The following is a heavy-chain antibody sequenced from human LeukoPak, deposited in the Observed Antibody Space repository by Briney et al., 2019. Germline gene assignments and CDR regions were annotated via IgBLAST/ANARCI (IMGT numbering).Heavy chain of an antibody. J-gene: IGHJ4*02. D-gene: IGHD6-19*01. CDR3: ATPWDIAVAGTYYFDY. CDR2: FDPEDGET. CDR1: GYTLTELS. Sequence: ASVKVSCKVSGYTLTELSMHWVPQAPGKGLEWMGGFDPEDGETIYAQKFQGRVTMTEDTSTDTAYMELSSLRSEDTAVYYCATPWDIAVAGTYYFDYWGQGNLVTVSS. V-gene: IGHV1-24*01.